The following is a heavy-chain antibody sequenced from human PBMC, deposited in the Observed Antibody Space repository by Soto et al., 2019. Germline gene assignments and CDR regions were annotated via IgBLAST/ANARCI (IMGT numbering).Heavy chain of an antibody. D-gene: IGHD6-19*01. CDR2: INHSGST. CDR1: GGSFSGYY. V-gene: IGHV4-34*01. J-gene: IGHJ4*02. Sequence: QVQLQQWGAGLLKPSETLSLTCAVYGGSFSGYYWSWIRQPPGKGLEWMGEINHSGSTNYNPSLRSQGTISVDTSKNQFSLKLIVVTASDTVVYYGARLGGSGIAVSTTYYLDYWGQVTLVTVSS. CDR3: ARLGGSGIAVSTTYYLDY.